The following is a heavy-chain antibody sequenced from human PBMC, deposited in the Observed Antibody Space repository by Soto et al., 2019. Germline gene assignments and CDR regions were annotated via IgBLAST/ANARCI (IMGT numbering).Heavy chain of an antibody. CDR3: ARQSHEYLGSVGWFDP. J-gene: IGHJ5*02. Sequence: SETLSLTCTVSGGSISSSSYYWVWIRQPPGKGLEWIGSIYYSGTTYYNPSLKSRVTISVDTSKNQFSLKLRSVTAADTAVYYCARQSHEYLGSVGWFDPWGQGTLVTVSS. D-gene: IGHD1-26*01. CDR1: GGSISSSSYY. V-gene: IGHV4-39*01. CDR2: IYYSGTT.